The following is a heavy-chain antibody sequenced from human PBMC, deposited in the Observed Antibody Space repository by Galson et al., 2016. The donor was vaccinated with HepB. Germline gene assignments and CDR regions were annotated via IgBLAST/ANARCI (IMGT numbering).Heavy chain of an antibody. J-gene: IGHJ4*02. V-gene: IGHV4-59*01. D-gene: IGHD2-8*01. CDR3: ARAYYTNGVCPLLAFDY. CDR1: GGSISSYY. CDR2: IYYSGST. Sequence: ETLSLTCTVSGGSISSYYWSWIRQPPGKGLEWIGYIYYSGSTNYNPSLRSRVTISVDTSKKQFSLKLSSVTAADTAVYYCARAYYTNGVCPLLAFDYWGQGGWSPSPQ.